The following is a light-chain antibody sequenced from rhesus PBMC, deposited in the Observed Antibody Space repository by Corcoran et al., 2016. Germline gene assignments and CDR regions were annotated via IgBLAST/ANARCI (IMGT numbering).Light chain of an antibody. V-gene: IGKV1-74*01. Sequence: DIQMTQSPSSLSASVGDRVTITCRASENVNNYLNWYQQKPGKVPKLLIYQASTLQSGVPSRFSGSGSGTDYTFTTSSLQPEDVATYYCQNGYSTPRTFGQGTKVEVK. J-gene: IGKJ1*01. CDR2: QAS. CDR3: QNGYSTPRT. CDR1: ENVNNY.